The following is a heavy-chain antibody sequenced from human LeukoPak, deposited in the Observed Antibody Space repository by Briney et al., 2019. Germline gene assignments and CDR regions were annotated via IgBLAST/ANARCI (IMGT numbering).Heavy chain of an antibody. D-gene: IGHD3-22*01. CDR2: ISSSGSTI. J-gene: IGHJ4*02. Sequence: GGSLRLSCAASGFAFSSYEMNWVRQAPGKGLEWVSYISSSGSTIYYADSVKGRFTISRDNAKNSLYLQMNSLRAEDTAVYYCARVSGNHYYDSSGYSHFDYWGQGTLVTVSS. V-gene: IGHV3-48*03. CDR1: GFAFSSYE. CDR3: ARVSGNHYYDSSGYSHFDY.